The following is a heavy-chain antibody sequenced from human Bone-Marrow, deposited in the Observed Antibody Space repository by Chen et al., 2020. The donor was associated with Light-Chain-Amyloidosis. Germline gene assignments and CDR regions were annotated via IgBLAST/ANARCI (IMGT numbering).Heavy chain of an antibody. Sequence: EVQLEQSGPDVKKPGEPLKTSGKGPGNTLPNYWIGWVRQMPGKGLEWMGVIYPDDSDARYSPSFEGQVTISADKSITTAYLQWRSLKASDTAMYYCARRRDGYNFDYWGQGTLVTVSS. D-gene: IGHD5-12*01. CDR3: ARRRDGYNFDY. CDR2: IYPDDSDA. CDR1: GNTLPNYW. V-gene: IGHV5-51*01. J-gene: IGHJ4*02.